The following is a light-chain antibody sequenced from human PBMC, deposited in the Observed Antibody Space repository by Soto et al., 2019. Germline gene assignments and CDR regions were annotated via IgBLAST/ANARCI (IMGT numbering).Light chain of an antibody. V-gene: IGKV3-15*01. J-gene: IGKJ1*01. CDR3: QQSNNWPQT. CDR1: QSVSSN. Sequence: EIVITQSPATLSVSPGERATLSCRASQSVSSNLALYQQKPGQAPRLLIYGASTRATGIPARFTGSGSGTEFTLTISSLQSEDFAVYYCQQSNNWPQTFGQGTKVDIK. CDR2: GAS.